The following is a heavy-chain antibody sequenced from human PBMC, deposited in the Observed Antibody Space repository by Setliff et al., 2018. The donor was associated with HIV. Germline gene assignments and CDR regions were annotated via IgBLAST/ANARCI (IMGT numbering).Heavy chain of an antibody. V-gene: IGHV3-11*04. CDR2: ISSSGSTT. Sequence: LRLSCAASGFTFRDHYMTWIRQAPGKGLEWISYISSSGSTTYYADSVKGRFTISRDNTKNSLYLQMNSLRAEDTAVYYCARDGGEYWGQGTLVTVS. D-gene: IGHD3-16*01. CDR1: GFTFRDHY. CDR3: ARDGGEY. J-gene: IGHJ4*02.